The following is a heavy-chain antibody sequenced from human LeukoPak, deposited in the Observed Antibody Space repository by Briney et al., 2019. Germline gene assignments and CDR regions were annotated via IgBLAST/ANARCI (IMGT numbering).Heavy chain of an antibody. Sequence: GASVTVSCKASVYTLTGYYMHSVRQPPGQGVEWMGWIYPNSGGTNYAQKFHGRVTMTRDTSISTAYMELSRLRSDDTAGYCGARGPYYGSGRRGYYFDYWGQGTLVTVSS. CDR3: ARGPYYGSGRRGYYFDY. V-gene: IGHV1-2*02. CDR2: IYPNSGGT. D-gene: IGHD3-10*01. CDR1: VYTLTGYY. J-gene: IGHJ4*02.